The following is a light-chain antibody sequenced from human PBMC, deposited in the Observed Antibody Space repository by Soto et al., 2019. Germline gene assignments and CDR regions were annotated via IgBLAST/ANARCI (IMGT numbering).Light chain of an antibody. J-gene: IGLJ2*01. CDR2: SDS. V-gene: IGLV3-21*04. CDR1: NIGSRA. Sequence: SYELTQPPSVSVAPGKTARITCGGNNIGSRAVHWYQQKPGEAPELVMYSDSDRPPGIPDRISGSNSGNTATLTISRVEAGDEADYYCQVWDSSSDHVVFGGGTKVTVL. CDR3: QVWDSSSDHVV.